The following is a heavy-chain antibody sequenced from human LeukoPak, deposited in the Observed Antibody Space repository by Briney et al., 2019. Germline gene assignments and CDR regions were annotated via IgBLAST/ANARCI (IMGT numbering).Heavy chain of an antibody. CDR2: INHSGST. CDR3: ARMGGELPDY. CDR1: GGSFSGYY. D-gene: IGHD1-26*01. J-gene: IGHJ4*02. Sequence: PSETLSLTCAVYGGSFSGYYWSWIRQPPGKGLEWIGEINHSGSTNYNPSLKSRVTISVDTSKNQFSLKLTSVTAADTAVYFCARMGGELPDYWGQGTLVTVSS. V-gene: IGHV4-34*01.